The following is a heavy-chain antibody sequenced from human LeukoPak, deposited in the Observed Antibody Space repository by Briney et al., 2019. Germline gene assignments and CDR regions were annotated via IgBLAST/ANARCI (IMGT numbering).Heavy chain of an antibody. CDR2: IYYSGST. CDR3: ARRNQYYDFWSGYFSYFDY. CDR1: GGSISSSSYY. J-gene: IGHJ4*02. Sequence: PSETLSLTCTVSGGSISSSSYYWGWIRQPPGKGLEWIGSIYYSGSTYYNPSLKSRVTISVDTSKNQFSLKLSSVPAADTAVYYCARRNQYYDFWSGYFSYFDYWGQGTLVTVSS. V-gene: IGHV4-39*01. D-gene: IGHD3-3*01.